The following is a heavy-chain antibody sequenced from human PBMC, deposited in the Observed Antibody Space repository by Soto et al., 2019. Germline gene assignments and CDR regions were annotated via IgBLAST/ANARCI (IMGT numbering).Heavy chain of an antibody. CDR3: ATSYDTGFDP. V-gene: IGHV1-18*04. Sequence: QLQLVQSAAEVKKPGASVRVSCKAYGYPFIKYGISWIRQAPEQGLEWMGWIKVDSGYTNYAQKFQGRVTMTADASSDTAFMELRRLRLDDTAVYFCATSYDTGFDPGGQGTLVSVSS. J-gene: IGHJ5*02. CDR2: IKVDSGYT. D-gene: IGHD3-9*01. CDR1: GYPFIKYG.